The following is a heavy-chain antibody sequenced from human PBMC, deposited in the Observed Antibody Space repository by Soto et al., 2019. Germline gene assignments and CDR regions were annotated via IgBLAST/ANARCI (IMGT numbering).Heavy chain of an antibody. J-gene: IGHJ4*02. CDR3: AKGTQLLASTVDY. CDR1: GFTFSSYG. CDR2: ISYDGSNK. D-gene: IGHD6-19*01. V-gene: IGHV3-30*18. Sequence: QVQLVESGGGVVQPGRSLRLSCAASGFTFSSYGMHWVRQAPGKGLEWVAVISYDGSNKYHADSVKGRFTISRDNSKNPLYLQMNSLRAEDTAVYYCAKGTQLLASTVDYWGQGTLVTVSS.